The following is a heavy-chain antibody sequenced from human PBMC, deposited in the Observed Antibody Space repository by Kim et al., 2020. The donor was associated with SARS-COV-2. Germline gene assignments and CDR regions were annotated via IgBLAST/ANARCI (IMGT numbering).Heavy chain of an antibody. V-gene: IGHV4-4*07. CDR1: GAPISNDY. J-gene: IGHJ4*02. CDR3: ARDHDSSPWSPLDF. Sequence: SETLSLTCSVSGAPISNDYWSWIRQPARKGLEWIGRVSPRGVADYNPSFKGRVSVSLDSSANKISLRLASVTAADTAMYYCARDHDSSPWSPLDFWVQGT. CDR2: VSPRGVA. D-gene: IGHD6-13*01.